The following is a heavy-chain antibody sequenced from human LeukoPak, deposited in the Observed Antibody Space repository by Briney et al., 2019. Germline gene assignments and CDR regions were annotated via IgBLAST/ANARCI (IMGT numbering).Heavy chain of an antibody. Sequence: GGSLRLSCAASGFTFSSYWMSWVRQAPGKGLEWVANINQDGSEKYYVDSVKGRFTISRDNAKNSLYLQMNSLRAEDTAVYYCARLLRYFDWLTRDDYYYYMDVWGKGTTVTVSS. CDR1: GFTFSSYW. J-gene: IGHJ6*03. D-gene: IGHD3-9*01. CDR2: INQDGSEK. CDR3: ARLLRYFDWLTRDDYYYYMDV. V-gene: IGHV3-7*01.